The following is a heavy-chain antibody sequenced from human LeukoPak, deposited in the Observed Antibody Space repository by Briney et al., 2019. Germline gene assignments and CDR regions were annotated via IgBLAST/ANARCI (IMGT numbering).Heavy chain of an antibody. J-gene: IGHJ4*02. D-gene: IGHD3-9*01. V-gene: IGHV4-34*01. CDR1: GGSFSGYY. Sequence: SETLSLTCAVYGGSFSGYYWSWIRQPPGKGLEWIGEINHSGSTNYNPSLKSRVTISVDASKNQFSLKLSSVTAADTAVYYCANVLSPILTGYYPSDYWGQGTLVTVSS. CDR2: INHSGST. CDR3: ANVLSPILTGYYPSDY.